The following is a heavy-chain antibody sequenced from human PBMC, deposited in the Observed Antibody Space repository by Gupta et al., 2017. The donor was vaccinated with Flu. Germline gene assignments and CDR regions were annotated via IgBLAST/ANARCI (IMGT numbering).Heavy chain of an antibody. Sequence: EVQLVESGGGLVKPGGSLRLSCAASGFTFSSYSMNWVRQAPGKGLEWVSSISSSSSYIYYADSVKGRFTISRDNAKNSLYLQMNSLRAEDTAVYYCARSAWSSGWFPYYFDYWGQGTLVTGSS. CDR2: ISSSSSYI. V-gene: IGHV3-21*01. J-gene: IGHJ4*02. CDR1: GFTFSSYS. CDR3: ARSAWSSGWFPYYFDY. D-gene: IGHD6-19*01.